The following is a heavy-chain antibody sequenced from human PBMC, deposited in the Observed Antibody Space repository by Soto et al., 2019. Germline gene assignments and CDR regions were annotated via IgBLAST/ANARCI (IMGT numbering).Heavy chain of an antibody. CDR3: ATRESGGNKYYYYGMDV. V-gene: IGHV1-69*06. CDR2: IIPIFDTA. CDR1: GGTFRSYA. Sequence: QVQLVQSGAEVKKPGSSVKVSCKASGGTFRSYAISWVRQAPGQGLESMGGIIPIFDTANYAQKFQGRLTITADKPTSTAYMQLSSLRSEDTAVYYCATRESGGNKYYYYGMDVWGQGTTVVVSS. D-gene: IGHD2-15*01. J-gene: IGHJ6*02.